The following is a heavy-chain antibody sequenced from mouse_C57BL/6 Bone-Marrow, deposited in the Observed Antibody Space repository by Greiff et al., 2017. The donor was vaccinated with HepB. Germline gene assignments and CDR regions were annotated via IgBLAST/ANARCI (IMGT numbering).Heavy chain of an antibody. Sequence: EVKVVESGAELVRPGASVKLSCTASGFNIKDDYMHWVKQRPEQGLEWIGWIDPENGDTEYASKFQGKATITADTSSNTAYLKLSSLTSEDTAVYYCTCYSNYVVDYWGQGTTLTVSS. V-gene: IGHV14-4*01. CDR2: IDPENGDT. CDR1: GFNIKDDY. J-gene: IGHJ2*01. D-gene: IGHD2-5*01. CDR3: TCYSNYVVDY.